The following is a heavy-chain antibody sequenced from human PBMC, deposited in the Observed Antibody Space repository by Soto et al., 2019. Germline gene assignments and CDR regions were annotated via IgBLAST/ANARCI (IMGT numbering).Heavy chain of an antibody. V-gene: IGHV1-2*02. Sequence: QVQLVQSGAEVKRPGASVKVSCKASGYTFTDYYLYWVRQAPGQGLEWMGCINPYSGDTNYAQKFQGRVTLTRDTSITTAYMELSSLRSDDTAVYYCARTLYASGSFSLDYWGQGTLVTVSS. CDR3: ARTLYASGSFSLDY. D-gene: IGHD3-10*01. CDR2: INPYSGDT. CDR1: GYTFTDYY. J-gene: IGHJ4*02.